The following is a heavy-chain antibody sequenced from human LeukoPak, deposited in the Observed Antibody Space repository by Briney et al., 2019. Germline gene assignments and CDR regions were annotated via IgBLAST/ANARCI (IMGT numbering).Heavy chain of an antibody. CDR2: ISGYNGNT. J-gene: IGHJ5*02. D-gene: IGHD3-10*01. CDR3: ARPNYPGGSGSYGGTNWFDP. V-gene: IGHV1-18*01. Sequence: ASVKVSCKASGYTFTYYGISWVRQAPGQGPEWMGWISGYNGNTNYAQKSQGRVTMTTDTSTSTAYMELRSLRSDDTALYYCARPNYPGGSGSYGGTNWFDPWGQGTLVTVSS. CDR1: GYTFTYYG.